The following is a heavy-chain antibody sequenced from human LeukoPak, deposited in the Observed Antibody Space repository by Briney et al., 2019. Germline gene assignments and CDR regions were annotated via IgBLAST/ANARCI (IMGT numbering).Heavy chain of an antibody. D-gene: IGHD5/OR15-5a*01. CDR3: ASDQVSGVFDY. V-gene: IGHV3-11*05. CDR1: GFIFSDFY. J-gene: IGHJ4*02. CDR2: ISPDGSYT. Sequence: NPGGSLRLSCAGSGFIFSDFYINWIRQPPRKGLEWLAYISPDGSYTTYGDSVKGRFVISRDNAKNSVSLQMNSLRVEDTAVYFCASDQVSGVFDYWGQGARVTVS.